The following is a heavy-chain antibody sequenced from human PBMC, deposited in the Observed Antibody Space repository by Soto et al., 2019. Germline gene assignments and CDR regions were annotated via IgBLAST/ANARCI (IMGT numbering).Heavy chain of an antibody. CDR3: ARGVSNSGAYYTGPSAYDL. D-gene: IGHD3-10*01. V-gene: IGHV1-69*06. CDR2: TVPVFDTS. J-gene: IGHJ3*01. Sequence: QVQLVQSGAVVKKPGSSVEVSCKASGGTFNGYGISWVRQAPGQGLEWMGGTVPVFDTSKYEPRFQGRVTITADKSTSTAYMELSSVTSEDTAIYFCARGVSNSGAYYTGPSAYDLWCQGTLVIVSS. CDR1: GGTFNGYG.